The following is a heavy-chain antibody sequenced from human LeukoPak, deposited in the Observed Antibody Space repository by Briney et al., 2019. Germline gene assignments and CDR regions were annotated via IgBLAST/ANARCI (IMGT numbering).Heavy chain of an antibody. CDR3: ARGCGGDCTIPGVRYFDL. V-gene: IGHV4-34*01. CDR2: INHSGST. CDR1: GGSFSGYY. J-gene: IGHJ2*01. D-gene: IGHD2-21*02. Sequence: SETLSLTCAVYGGSFSGYYWSWIRQPPGKGLEWIGEINHSGSTNYNPSLKSRVTISVDTSKNQFSLKLSSVTAADTAVYYCARGCGGDCTIPGVRYFDLWGRGTLVTVSS.